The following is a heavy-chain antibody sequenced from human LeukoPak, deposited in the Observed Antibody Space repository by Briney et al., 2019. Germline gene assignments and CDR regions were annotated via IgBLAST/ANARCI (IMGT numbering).Heavy chain of an antibody. CDR2: IDSSGGTK. V-gene: IGHV3-11*04. CDR3: ARTSVDCLDC. J-gene: IGHJ4*02. CDR1: GFTFGDYA. D-gene: IGHD2-21*02. Sequence: GGSLRLSCTASGFTFGDYAMSWFRQAPGKGPDCISYIDSSGGTKYYADSAKGRFTISRDNAKNSLYLQMNSLRAEDTALYYCARTSVDCLDCWGQGTLVTVSS.